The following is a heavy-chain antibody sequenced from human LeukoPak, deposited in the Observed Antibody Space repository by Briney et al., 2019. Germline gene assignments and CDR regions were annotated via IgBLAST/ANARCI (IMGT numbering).Heavy chain of an antibody. CDR2: IKQDGSEK. Sequence: GGSLRLSCAASGFTFSSYWMSWVCQAPGKGLEWVANIKQDGSEKYYVDSVKGRFTISRDNAKNSLYLQMNSLRAEDTAVYYCARDDCSSISCYHNWFDPWGQGTLVTVSS. V-gene: IGHV3-7*01. J-gene: IGHJ5*02. CDR1: GFTFSSYW. CDR3: ARDDCSSISCYHNWFDP. D-gene: IGHD2-2*01.